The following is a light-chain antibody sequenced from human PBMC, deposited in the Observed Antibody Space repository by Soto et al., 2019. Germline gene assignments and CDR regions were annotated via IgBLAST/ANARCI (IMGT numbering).Light chain of an antibody. CDR3: QSYDSSLSGYV. J-gene: IGLJ1*01. Sequence: QSVLTQPPAVSGAPGQRVTISCTGSSSNIGAGYDVHWYQQLPGTAPKLLIYGSSNRPSGVPDRFSGSKSGTSASLAITGLQAEDEADYSCQSYDSSLSGYVFGTGTQLTVL. CDR2: GSS. V-gene: IGLV1-40*01. CDR1: SSNIGAGYD.